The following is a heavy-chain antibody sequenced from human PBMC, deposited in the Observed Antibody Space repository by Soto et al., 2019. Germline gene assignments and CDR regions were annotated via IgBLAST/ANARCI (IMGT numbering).Heavy chain of an antibody. D-gene: IGHD1-26*01. CDR2: IYYSGST. Sequence: PSETLSLTCTVSGGSISSYYWSWIRQPPGKGLEWIGYIYYSGSTNYNPSLKSRVTISVDTSKNQFSLKLSSVTAADTAMYYCARQDLYSGSYYPGAFDIWGQGPIVTV. J-gene: IGHJ3*02. CDR1: GGSISSYY. V-gene: IGHV4-59*01. CDR3: ARQDLYSGSYYPGAFDI.